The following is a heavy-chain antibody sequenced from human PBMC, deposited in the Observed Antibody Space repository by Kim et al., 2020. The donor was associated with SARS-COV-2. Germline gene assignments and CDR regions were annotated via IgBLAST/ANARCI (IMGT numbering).Heavy chain of an antibody. Sequence: SQTLSLTCAISGDSISDNSVAWNWIRQSPSRGLEWLGRTYYRSKWYNDYAVSVKSRISINPDTTKNQFSLQLNSVTPEDTAVYYCARVDYYDSSGYYQSYYFDYWGQGTLVTVSS. CDR1: GDSISDNSVA. J-gene: IGHJ4*02. CDR3: ARVDYYDSSGYYQSYYFDY. D-gene: IGHD3-22*01. CDR2: TYYRSKWYN. V-gene: IGHV6-1*01.